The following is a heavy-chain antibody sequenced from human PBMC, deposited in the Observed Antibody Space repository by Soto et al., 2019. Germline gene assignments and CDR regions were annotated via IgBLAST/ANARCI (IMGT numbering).Heavy chain of an antibody. CDR1: GGTFSTFD. D-gene: IGHD4-17*01. V-gene: IGHV1-69*13. CDR2: IIPFFGTA. CDR3: AKSAPMDAGDKYYYGF. J-gene: IGHJ4*02. Sequence: SVKVSCKASGGTFSTFDISWVRQAPGQGLEWMGGIIPFFGTARYSQKFEDRITITADESTNTVYMDLRSLTSEDTAIYYCAKSAPMDAGDKYYYGFWGQGALVTVSS.